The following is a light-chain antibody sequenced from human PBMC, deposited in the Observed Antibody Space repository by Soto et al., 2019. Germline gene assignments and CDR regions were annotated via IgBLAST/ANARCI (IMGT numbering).Light chain of an antibody. V-gene: IGKV3D-20*02. J-gene: IGKJ5*01. Sequence: EFVLTQSPGTLSLSPGERATLSCRASQTVRNNYLAWYQQKPGQAPRLLIFGASNRATGIPARFSGSGSGTDFTLTINSLEPEDFAVYYCQQRDSWPITFGQGTRLENK. CDR2: GAS. CDR1: QTVRNNY. CDR3: QQRDSWPIT.